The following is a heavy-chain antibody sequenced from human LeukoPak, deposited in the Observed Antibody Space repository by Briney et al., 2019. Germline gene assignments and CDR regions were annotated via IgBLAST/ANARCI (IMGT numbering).Heavy chain of an antibody. Sequence: SETLSLTCTVSGGSISSYYWSWIRQPPGKGLEWIGYIYYSGSTNYNPSLKSRVTISVDTSKNQFSLKLSSVTAADTAVYYCARDRRSSGCLDYWGQGTLVTVSS. V-gene: IGHV4-59*01. J-gene: IGHJ4*02. CDR2: IYYSGST. D-gene: IGHD6-19*01. CDR3: ARDRRSSGCLDY. CDR1: GGSISSYY.